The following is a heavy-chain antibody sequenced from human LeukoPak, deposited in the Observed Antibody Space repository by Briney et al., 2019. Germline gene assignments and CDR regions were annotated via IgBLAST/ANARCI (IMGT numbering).Heavy chain of an antibody. CDR3: AREGAARDFDY. CDR1: GGSISSYY. CDR2: IYYSGST. J-gene: IGHJ4*02. V-gene: IGHV4-59*01. Sequence: SETLSLTCTVSGGSISSYYWSWIRQPPGKGLEWIGYIYYSGSTNYNPSLKSRVTISVDTSKNQFSLKLSSVTAADTAVYYCAREGAARDFDYWGQGTLVTVSS. D-gene: IGHD6-6*01.